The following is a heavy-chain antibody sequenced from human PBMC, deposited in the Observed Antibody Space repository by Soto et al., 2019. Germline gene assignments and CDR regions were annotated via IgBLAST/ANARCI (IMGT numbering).Heavy chain of an antibody. CDR3: VKDPVSGGSGGAWFVF. V-gene: IGHV3-23*01. CDR1: GFTFSNYA. D-gene: IGHD2-21*02. J-gene: IGHJ4*02. CDR2: MSGNGGRI. Sequence: GGSLRLSCAVSGFTFSNYAMTWVRQAPGKGLEWVSLMSGNGGRIVYADSVKGRFTISRDNSKNTLYLQMNSLRLEDTAIYYCVKDPVSGGSGGAWFVFRGQGTLVTVSS.